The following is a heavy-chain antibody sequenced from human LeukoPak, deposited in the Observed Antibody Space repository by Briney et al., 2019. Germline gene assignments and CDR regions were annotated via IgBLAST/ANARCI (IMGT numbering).Heavy chain of an antibody. J-gene: IGHJ3*02. CDR1: GFSFSNYW. Sequence: GGSLRLSCAASGFSFSNYWLSWVRQGPGQGLEWVANIKEDGSQKYYVASVKGRFTISRDNAKNSLYLQMDSLRAEDTAVYYCARSNAFDIWGQGTMVTVSS. CDR3: ARSNAFDI. CDR2: IKEDGSQK. V-gene: IGHV3-7*05.